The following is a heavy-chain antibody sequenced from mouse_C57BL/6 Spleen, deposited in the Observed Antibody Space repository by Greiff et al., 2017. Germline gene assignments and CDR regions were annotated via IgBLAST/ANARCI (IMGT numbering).Heavy chain of an antibody. V-gene: IGHV1-26*01. CDR1: GYTFTDYY. Sequence: VQLQQSGPELVKPGASVKISCKASGYTFTDYYMNWVKQSHGKSLEWIGDINPNNGGTSYNQKFKGKATLTVDKSSSTAYMELRSLTSEDSAVYYCAREGYYGSSPFDYWGQGTTLTVSS. CDR2: INPNNGGT. CDR3: AREGYYGSSPFDY. J-gene: IGHJ2*01. D-gene: IGHD1-1*01.